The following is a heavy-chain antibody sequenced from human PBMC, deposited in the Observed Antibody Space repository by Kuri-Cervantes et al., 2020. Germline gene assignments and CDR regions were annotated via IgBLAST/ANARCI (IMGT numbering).Heavy chain of an antibody. J-gene: IGHJ6*02. CDR3: ARSDYYDSSGLSPSMDV. D-gene: IGHD3-22*01. CDR1: GYTFTGYY. V-gene: IGHV1-46*01. Sequence: ASVKVSCKASGYTFTGYYMHWVRQAPGQGLEWMGWINPNSGGSTSYAQKFQGRVTMTRDTSTSTVYMELSSLRSEDTAVYYCARSDYYDSSGLSPSMDVWGRGTTVTVSS. CDR2: INPNSGGST.